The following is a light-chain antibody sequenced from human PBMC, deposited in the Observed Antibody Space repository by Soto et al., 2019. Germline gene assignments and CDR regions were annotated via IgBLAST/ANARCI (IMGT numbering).Light chain of an antibody. CDR1: QSVSNN. J-gene: IGKJ4*01. CDR3: QQYNKWPLT. Sequence: EIVMTQSPATLSVSPGERATLSCRASQSVSNNLAWYQQKPGQAPRLLIYGAFTRAAGIPARFSGSGSGTDYSLTVRSLESEDFAVYYCQQYNKWPLTFGGGTKVEIK. V-gene: IGKV3-15*01. CDR2: GAF.